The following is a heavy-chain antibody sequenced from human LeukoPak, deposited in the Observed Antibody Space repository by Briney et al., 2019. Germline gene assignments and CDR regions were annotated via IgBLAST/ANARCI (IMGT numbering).Heavy chain of an antibody. CDR3: ARANYYDSSGRPGYFDY. D-gene: IGHD3-22*01. V-gene: IGHV3-53*04. CDR2: IYSGGST. J-gene: IGHJ4*02. CDR1: GFTVSSNY. Sequence: PGRSLRLSCAASGFTVSSNYMSWVRQAPGKGLEWVSVIYSGGSTYYADSVKGRFTISRHNSKNTLYLQMNSLRAEDTAVYYCARANYYDSSGRPGYFDYWGQGTLVTVSS.